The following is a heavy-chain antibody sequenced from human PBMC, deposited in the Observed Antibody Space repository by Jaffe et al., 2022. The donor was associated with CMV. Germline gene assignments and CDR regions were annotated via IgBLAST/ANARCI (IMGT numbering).Heavy chain of an antibody. V-gene: IGHV4-4*02. CDR2: IYHSGNA. J-gene: IGHJ4*02. D-gene: IGHD6-13*01. Sequence: QLQESGPGLVKPSGTLSLTCAVSGDSISSSNWWSWVRQPPGKGLEWIGEIYHSGNANYNPSLKSRITMSVDNSKNQFSLNVRSMTVADTAVYYCASGVPAAGTVVYFWGQGILVTVSS. CDR1: GDSISSSNW. CDR3: ASGVPAAGTVVYF.